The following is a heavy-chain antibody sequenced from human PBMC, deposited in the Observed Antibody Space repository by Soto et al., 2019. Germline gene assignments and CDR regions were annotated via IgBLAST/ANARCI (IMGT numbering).Heavy chain of an antibody. CDR3: VYRREYNPNWNEGWFDP. Sequence: QITLKESGPPLVKPTQTLTLTCTFSGFSLTTSGVGVGWIRQPPGKALEWLALIYWDDDKRYSPSLKSRLTITKDTSKNQVVLTLTNMDPVDTATYYCVYRREYNPNWNEGWFDPWGQGTLVTVSS. CDR1: GFSLTTSGVG. D-gene: IGHD1-1*01. CDR2: IYWDDDK. V-gene: IGHV2-5*02. J-gene: IGHJ5*02.